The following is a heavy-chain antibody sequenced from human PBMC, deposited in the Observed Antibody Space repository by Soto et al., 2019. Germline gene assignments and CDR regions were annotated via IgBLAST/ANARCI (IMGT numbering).Heavy chain of an antibody. CDR2: ISYDGSNK. D-gene: IGHD2-2*01. V-gene: IGHV3-30*18. CDR3: AKDHIVAAAPDY. J-gene: IGHJ4*02. Sequence: QVQLVESGGGVVQPGRSLRLSCAASGFTFETYGMHWVRQAPGKGLEWMAVISYDGSNKYYADSVKGRFTISRDNSKNTLYMQMNSLRAEDTAIYYCAKDHIVAAAPDYLGQGTLVTVSS. CDR1: GFTFETYG.